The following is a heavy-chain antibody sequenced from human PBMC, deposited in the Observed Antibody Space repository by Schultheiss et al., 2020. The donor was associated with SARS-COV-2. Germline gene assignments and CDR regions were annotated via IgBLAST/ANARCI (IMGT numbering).Heavy chain of an antibody. Sequence: SETLSLTCTVSGGSISSSSYYWGWIRQPPGKGLEWIGSIYYSGSTNYNPSLKSRVTISVDTSKNQFSLKLSSVTAADTAVYYCARDRPPNPTSYAYYYYGMDVWGQGTTVTVSS. CDR3: ARDRPPNPTSYAYYYYGMDV. CDR2: IYYSGST. V-gene: IGHV4-39*07. J-gene: IGHJ6*02. D-gene: IGHD1-14*01. CDR1: GGSISSSSYY.